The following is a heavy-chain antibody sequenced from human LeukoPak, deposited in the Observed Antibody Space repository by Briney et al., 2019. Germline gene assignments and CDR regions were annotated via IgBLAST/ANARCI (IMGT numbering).Heavy chain of an antibody. V-gene: IGHV3-20*04. CDR1: GFTFEDNG. J-gene: IGHJ4*02. Sequence: GGSLRLSCAASGFTFEDNGMSWVRQAPGKGLEWVSGLNWNGGSTGYADSVKGRFTISRDNARNSLYLQMNSLRTEDTALYYCATHSYYYGSGSYPHYLDYWGQGALVTVSA. D-gene: IGHD3-10*01. CDR3: ATHSYYYGSGSYPHYLDY. CDR2: LNWNGGST.